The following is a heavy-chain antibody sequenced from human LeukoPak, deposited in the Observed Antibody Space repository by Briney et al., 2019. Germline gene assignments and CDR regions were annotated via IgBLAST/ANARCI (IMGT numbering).Heavy chain of an antibody. CDR1: GFTFSSSA. J-gene: IGHJ6*02. D-gene: IGHD3-22*01. V-gene: IGHV3-23*01. CDR3: ARSPPIYYYDSSGYYYSPYYYGMDV. Sequence: PGGSLRLSCAASGFTFSSSAMSWVRQAPGKGLEWVSAISGSGGSKYYADSVKGRFTISRDNSKNTLYLQMNSLRAEDTAVYYCARSPPIYYYDSSGYYYSPYYYGMDVWGQGTTVTVSS. CDR2: ISGSGGSK.